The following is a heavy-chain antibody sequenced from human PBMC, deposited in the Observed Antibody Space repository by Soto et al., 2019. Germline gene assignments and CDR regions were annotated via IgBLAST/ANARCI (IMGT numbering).Heavy chain of an antibody. Sequence: LRLSCAASGFSVTSNYMTWVRQAPGKGLECVSVIYAGGNTYYPDSVKGRFTISGDNSKNTLFLQMNNLRAEDTAVYYCARVTTFYDILTSSYALNYFDYWGQGTRVTVSS. CDR1: GFSVTSNY. D-gene: IGHD3-9*01. CDR3: ARVTTFYDILTSSYALNYFDY. V-gene: IGHV3-53*01. J-gene: IGHJ4*02. CDR2: IYAGGNT.